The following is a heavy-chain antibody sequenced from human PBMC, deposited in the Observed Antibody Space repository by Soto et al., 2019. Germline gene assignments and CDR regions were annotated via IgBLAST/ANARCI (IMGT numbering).Heavy chain of an antibody. CDR2: IYYSGST. D-gene: IGHD3-22*01. CDR3: AAYYYYSSGYYYYFDY. CDR1: GGSISSSSYY. V-gene: IGHV4-39*01. Sequence: SETLSLTCTVSGGSISSSSYYWGWIRQPPGKGLEWIGSIYYSGSTYYNPSLKSRVTISVDTSKNQFSLKLSSVAAADTAVYYCAAYYYYSSGYYYYFDYWGQGTLVTVSS. J-gene: IGHJ4*02.